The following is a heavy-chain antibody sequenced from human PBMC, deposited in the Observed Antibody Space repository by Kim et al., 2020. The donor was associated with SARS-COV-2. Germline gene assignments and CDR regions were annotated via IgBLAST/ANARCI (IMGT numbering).Heavy chain of an antibody. J-gene: IGHJ6*02. V-gene: IGHV4-34*01. CDR3: ARERVTMVRGVKGSRYYYYGMDV. Sequence: SETLSLTCAVYGGSFSGYYWSWIRQPPGKGLEWIGEINHSGSTNYNPSLKSRVTISVDTSKNQFSLKLSSVTAADTAVYYCARERVTMVRGVKGSRYYYYGMDVWGQGTTVTVSS. D-gene: IGHD3-10*01. CDR2: INHSGST. CDR1: GGSFSGYY.